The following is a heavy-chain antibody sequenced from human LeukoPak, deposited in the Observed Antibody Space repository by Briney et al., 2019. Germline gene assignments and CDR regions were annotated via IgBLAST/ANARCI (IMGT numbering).Heavy chain of an antibody. V-gene: IGHV3-23*01. CDR2: ISGAGGST. D-gene: IGHD6-19*01. Sequence: GGSLRLSCAASGLSFSNYAMSWVRQAPGKGLEWVSAISGAGGSTFYADSVKGRFTISRDNSKNTLSLQMNSLRAEDTAVYYCAKDNTMAVDRRPFDYWGQGTLVTVSS. CDR3: AKDNTMAVDRRPFDY. CDR1: GLSFSNYA. J-gene: IGHJ4*02.